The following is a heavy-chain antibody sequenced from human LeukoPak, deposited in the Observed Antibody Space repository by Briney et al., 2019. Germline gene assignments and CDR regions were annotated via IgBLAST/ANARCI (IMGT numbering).Heavy chain of an antibody. Sequence: HPGGSLRLSCAASGFAFNTYAMHWVRQAPGKGLEWVAVISYDGSDKYYADSVKGRFTISRDNSKNTLYLQMNSLRAEDTAVYYCAKGGPCGGDCYYLAFWGQGTLVTVSS. J-gene: IGHJ4*02. CDR1: GFAFNTYA. V-gene: IGHV3-30*18. CDR2: ISYDGSDK. D-gene: IGHD2-21*02. CDR3: AKGGPCGGDCYYLAF.